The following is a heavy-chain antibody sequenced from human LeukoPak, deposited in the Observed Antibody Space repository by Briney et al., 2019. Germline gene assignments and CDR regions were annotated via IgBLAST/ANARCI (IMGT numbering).Heavy chain of an antibody. D-gene: IGHD1-26*01. CDR1: GFTFSSYS. CDR2: ISSSSSYI. V-gene: IGHV3-21*01. Sequence: GGSLRLPCAASGFTFSSYSMNWVRQAPGKGLEWVSSISSSSSYIYYADSVKGRFTISRDNAKNSLYLQMNSLRAEDTAVYYCARDGGSYFAFDIWGQGTMVTVSS. CDR3: ARDGGSYFAFDI. J-gene: IGHJ3*02.